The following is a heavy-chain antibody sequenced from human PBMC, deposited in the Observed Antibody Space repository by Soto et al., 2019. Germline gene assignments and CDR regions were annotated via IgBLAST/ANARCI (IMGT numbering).Heavy chain of an antibody. V-gene: IGHV1-3*01. CDR1: GYTFTSYD. CDR2: INAGNGNT. J-gene: IGHJ4*02. D-gene: IGHD1-20*01. Sequence: ASVKVSCKASGYTFTSYDMHWVRQAPGQRLEWMGWINAGNGNTKYSQKFQGRVTITRDTSASKAYMELSSLRSEDTAVYYCTRDKITGIVVYWGQGIPVTVSS. CDR3: TRDKITGIVVY.